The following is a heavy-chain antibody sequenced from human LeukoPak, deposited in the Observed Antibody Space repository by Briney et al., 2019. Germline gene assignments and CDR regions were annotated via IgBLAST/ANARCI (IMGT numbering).Heavy chain of an antibody. V-gene: IGHV1-18*01. J-gene: IGHJ6*02. Sequence: ASVKVSCKASGYTFTSYGISWVRQAPGQGLEWMGWISAYNGNTNYAQKLQGRVTITTDTSTSTAYMELRSLRSDDTAVYYCARSKITYHYSGYGMDVWGQGTTVTVSS. CDR3: ARSKITYHYSGYGMDV. CDR1: GYTFTSYG. D-gene: IGHD1-20*01. CDR2: ISAYNGNT.